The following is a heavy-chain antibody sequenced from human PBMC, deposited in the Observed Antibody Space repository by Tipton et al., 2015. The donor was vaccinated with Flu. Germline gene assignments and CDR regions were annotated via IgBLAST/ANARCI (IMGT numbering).Heavy chain of an antibody. CDR2: IYYSGST. Sequence: TLSLTCTVSGGSISSYYWSWIRQPPGKGLEWIGYIYYSGSTYYNPSLKSRVTISVDTSKNQFSLKLSSVTAADTAVYYCARQGADSSGYIAIYYFDYWGQGTLVTVSS. CDR3: ARQGADSSGYIAIYYFDY. V-gene: IGHV4-59*08. CDR1: GGSISSYY. D-gene: IGHD3-22*01. J-gene: IGHJ4*02.